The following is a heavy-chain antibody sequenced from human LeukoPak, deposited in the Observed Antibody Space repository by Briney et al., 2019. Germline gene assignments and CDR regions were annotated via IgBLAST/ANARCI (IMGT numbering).Heavy chain of an antibody. CDR3: AKGSYYSGSGSFSQYGWFDP. Sequence: GGSLRLSCAASGFTFSTYAMSWVRQAPGRGLEWVGTISGRGGTTYYPDSVRGRFTISRDTSKNTLYLQMNSLRPEDTALYYCAKGSYYSGSGSFSQYGWFDPWGQGTLVTVSS. J-gene: IGHJ5*02. V-gene: IGHV3-23*01. D-gene: IGHD3-10*01. CDR1: GFTFSTYA. CDR2: ISGRGGTT.